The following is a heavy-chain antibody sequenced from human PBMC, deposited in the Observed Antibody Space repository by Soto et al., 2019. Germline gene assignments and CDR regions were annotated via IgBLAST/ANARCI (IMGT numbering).Heavy chain of an antibody. CDR2: IFYSGST. V-gene: IGHV4-31*03. Sequence: QVQLQESGPGLVKPSQTLSLTCTVSGGSISSGGYYWSWIRQHPGKGLEWFGYIFYSGSTYYNPGIKSRVTNAVVTSKNQFSLKLSSVTAADTAVYYCARSPEATVTAFDYWGQGTLVTVSS. CDR1: GGSISSGGYY. D-gene: IGHD4-17*01. CDR3: ARSPEATVTAFDY. J-gene: IGHJ4*02.